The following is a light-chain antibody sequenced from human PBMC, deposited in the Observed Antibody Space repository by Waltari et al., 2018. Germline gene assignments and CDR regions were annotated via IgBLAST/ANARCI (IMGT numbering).Light chain of an antibody. J-gene: IGKJ5*01. CDR3: QQRSAWPTT. CDR1: ESVSSN. V-gene: IGKV3-11*01. CDR2: DAS. Sequence: EIVLTQSPATLSLSPGEGATLSCRTSESVSSNLACFQQKDGQPPRLVIYDASSRAAHTPARFSGGGSGTDYTLTISSLEPEDFATYYCQQRSAWPTTFGQGTRLEI.